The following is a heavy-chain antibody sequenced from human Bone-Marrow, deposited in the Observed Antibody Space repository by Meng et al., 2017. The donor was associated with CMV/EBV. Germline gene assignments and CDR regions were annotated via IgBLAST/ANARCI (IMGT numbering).Heavy chain of an antibody. D-gene: IGHD3-3*01. Sequence: GGSLRLTCAASGFTFSNYGMHWVRQAPGKGLEWVAFIRNDGSNKYAYSVKGRFTISRANSKNTLYLQMNRLRTEDTAVYYCVKDHSPSTNYDFWSGYYKDNWSDPWGQGTLVTVSS. V-gene: IGHV3-30*02. J-gene: IGHJ5*02. CDR1: GFTFSNYG. CDR2: IRNDGSN. CDR3: VKDHSPSTNYDFWSGYYKDNWSDP.